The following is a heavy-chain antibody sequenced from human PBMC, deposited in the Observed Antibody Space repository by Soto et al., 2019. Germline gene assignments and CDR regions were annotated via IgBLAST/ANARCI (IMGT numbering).Heavy chain of an antibody. CDR1: GGSFSGYY. J-gene: IGHJ4*02. D-gene: IGHD3-3*01. Sequence: SETLSLTCAVYGGSFSGYYWSWIRQPPGKGLEWIGEINHSGSTNYNPSLKSRVTISVDTSKNQFSLKLSSVTAADTAVYYCARENHNDFWSGYPTLVFDYWGQGTLVTVSS. CDR3: ARENHNDFWSGYPTLVFDY. V-gene: IGHV4-34*01. CDR2: INHSGST.